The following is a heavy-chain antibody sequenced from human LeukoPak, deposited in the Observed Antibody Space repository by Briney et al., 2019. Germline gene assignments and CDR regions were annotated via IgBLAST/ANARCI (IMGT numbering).Heavy chain of an antibody. CDR1: GFTFSSYG. CDR3: AKGRSTYSYYYGMDV. D-gene: IGHD1-26*01. J-gene: IGHJ6*02. V-gene: IGHV3-30*18. CDR2: ISYDGSNK. Sequence: WRSLRLSCAASGFTFSSYGMHWVRQAPGKGLEWMAVISYDGSNKYYADSVKGRFTISRDNSKNTLYLQMNSLRAEAPAEYYCAKGRSTYSYYYGMDVWGQGTTVTVSS.